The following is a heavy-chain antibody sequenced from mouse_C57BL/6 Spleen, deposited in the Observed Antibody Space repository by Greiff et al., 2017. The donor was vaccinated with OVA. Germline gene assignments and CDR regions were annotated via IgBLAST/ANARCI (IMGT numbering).Heavy chain of an antibody. Sequence: QVQLQQSGPELVKPGASVKISCKASGYSFTSYYIHWVKQRPGQGLEWIGWIYPGSGNTKYNEKFKGKATLTADTSSSTAYMQLSSLTSEDSAVYYCASTIRVHFDYWGQGTTLTVSS. CDR2: IYPGSGNT. CDR3: ASTIRVHFDY. CDR1: GYSFTSYY. V-gene: IGHV1-66*01. D-gene: IGHD3-2*02. J-gene: IGHJ2*01.